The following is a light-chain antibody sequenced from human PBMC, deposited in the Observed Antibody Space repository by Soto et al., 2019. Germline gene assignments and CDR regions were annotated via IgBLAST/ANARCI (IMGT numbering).Light chain of an antibody. CDR3: QQYNNWPPWT. V-gene: IGKV3-15*01. J-gene: IGKJ1*01. Sequence: VMTQSPATLSVSQGEKATLSCRASQSVSSTLAWYQQKPGQAPRLLIYGASTRATGIPARFSGSGSGTEFTLTISSLQSEDFAVYYCQQYNNWPPWTSAQGAKVDIK. CDR1: QSVSST. CDR2: GAS.